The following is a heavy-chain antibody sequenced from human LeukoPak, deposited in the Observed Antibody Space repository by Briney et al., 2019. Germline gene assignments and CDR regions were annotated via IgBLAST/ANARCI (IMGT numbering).Heavy chain of an antibody. Sequence: SQTLSLTCTVSGGSISSGGYYWSWIRQHPGKGLEWFGYIYYSGSTNYNPSLKSRVTISVDTSKNQFSLKLTSVTAADTAVYYCARRGANSGSYSHFDLWGRGTLVTVSS. J-gene: IGHJ2*01. D-gene: IGHD1-26*01. V-gene: IGHV4-31*03. CDR1: GGSISSGGYY. CDR2: IYYSGST. CDR3: ARRGANSGSYSHFDL.